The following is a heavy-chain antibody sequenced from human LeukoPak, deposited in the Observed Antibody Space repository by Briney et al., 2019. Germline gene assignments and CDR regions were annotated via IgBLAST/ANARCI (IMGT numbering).Heavy chain of an antibody. D-gene: IGHD6-13*01. J-gene: IGHJ4*02. V-gene: IGHV4-4*07. CDR1: SGSISSYY. CDR3: AKSSSWWVFEC. CDR2: IYTSGST. Sequence: KASETLSLTCTVSSGSISSYYWSWIQQPAGKGLEWIGRIYTSGSTNYNPSLKSRVTMSVDTSKNQFSLKLSSVTAADTAVYYCAKSSSWWVFECWGQGTLVTVSS.